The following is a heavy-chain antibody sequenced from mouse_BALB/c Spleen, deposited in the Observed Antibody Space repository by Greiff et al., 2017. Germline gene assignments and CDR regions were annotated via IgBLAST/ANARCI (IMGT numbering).Heavy chain of an antibody. CDR1: GYSFTGYY. CDR2: ISCYNGAT. CDR3: ARDDYRYDRFAY. D-gene: IGHD2-14*01. Sequence: LVKPGASVKLSCKASGYSFTGYYMHWVKQSHGKSLEWIGYISCYNGATSYNQKFKGKATCTVDTSSSTDYMQFNSLTSEDSAVYYCARDDYRYDRFAYWGQGTLVTVSA. V-gene: IGHV1S34*01. J-gene: IGHJ3*01.